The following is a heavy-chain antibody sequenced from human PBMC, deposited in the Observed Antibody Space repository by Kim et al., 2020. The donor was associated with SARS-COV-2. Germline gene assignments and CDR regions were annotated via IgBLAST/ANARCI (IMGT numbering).Heavy chain of an antibody. CDR3: ARGPSSCSSTSCYLRGFFYYYYGMDV. J-gene: IGHJ6*02. Sequence: ASVKVSCKASGYTFTSYDINWVRQATGQGLEWMGWMNPNSGNTGYAQKFQGRVTMTRNTSISTAYMELSSLRSEDTAVYYCARGPSSCSSTSCYLRGFFYYYYGMDVWGQGTTVTVSS. CDR1: GYTFTSYD. V-gene: IGHV1-8*01. CDR2: MNPNSGNT. D-gene: IGHD2-2*01.